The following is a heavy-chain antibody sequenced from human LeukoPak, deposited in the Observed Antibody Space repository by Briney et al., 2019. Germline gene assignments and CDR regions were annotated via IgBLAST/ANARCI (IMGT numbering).Heavy chain of an antibody. V-gene: IGHV3-23*01. CDR3: ARRGTLERYSGSLDF. CDR2: ISGSGGST. CDR1: GFTFSSYG. Sequence: PGGSLRLSCAASGFTFSSYGMSWVRQAPGKGLEWVSAISGSGGSTYYADSVKGRFTISRDNSKNTLYLQMNSLRAEDTAVYYCARRGTLERYSGSLDFWGQGTLVTVSS. J-gene: IGHJ4*02. D-gene: IGHD1-26*01.